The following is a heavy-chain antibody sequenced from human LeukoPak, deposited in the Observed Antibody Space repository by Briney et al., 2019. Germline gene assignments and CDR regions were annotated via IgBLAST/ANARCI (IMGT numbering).Heavy chain of an antibody. CDR1: GFTFSNYD. CDR3: AKRDSSGSHYFDY. J-gene: IGHJ4*02. Sequence: GGSLRLSCATSGFTFSNYDMNWVRQAPGKGLEWVSYISSGSVIYYADSVKGRFTVSRDNPKNTLYLQMKSLRAEDAAVYYCAKRDSSGSHYFDYWGRGTLVTVSS. CDR2: ISSGSVI. D-gene: IGHD6-19*01. V-gene: IGHV3-69-1*01.